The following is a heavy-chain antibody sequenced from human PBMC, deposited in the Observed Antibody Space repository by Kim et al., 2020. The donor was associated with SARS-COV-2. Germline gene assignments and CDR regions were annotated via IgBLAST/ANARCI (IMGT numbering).Heavy chain of an antibody. J-gene: IGHJ4*02. V-gene: IGHV3-30-3*01. CDR3: ARGARQGGYYNPFDY. CDR1: GFTFSSYA. Sequence: GGSLRLSCAASGFTFSSYAMHWVRQAPGKGLEWVAVISYDGSNKYYADSVKGRFTISRDNSKNTLYLQMNSLRAEDTAVYYCARGARQGGYYNPFDYWGQGTLVTVSS. D-gene: IGHD3-22*01. CDR2: ISYDGSNK.